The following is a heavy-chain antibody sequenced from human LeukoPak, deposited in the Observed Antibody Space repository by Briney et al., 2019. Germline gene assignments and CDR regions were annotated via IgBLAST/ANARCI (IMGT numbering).Heavy chain of an antibody. CDR1: GFSFSSYW. V-gene: IGHV3-7*01. CDR3: ASPLTTVTTGDY. D-gene: IGHD4-17*01. CDR2: IKQDGSEK. Sequence: GGSLRLSCAASGFSFSSYWMAWVRQAPGKGLEWVANIKQDGSEKYYVDSVKGRLTISRDNAKNSLYLQMNSLRAEDTAVYYCASPLTTVTTGDYWGQGTLVTVSS. J-gene: IGHJ4*02.